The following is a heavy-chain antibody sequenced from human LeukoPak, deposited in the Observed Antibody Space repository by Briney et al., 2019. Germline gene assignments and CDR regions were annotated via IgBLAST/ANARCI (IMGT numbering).Heavy chain of an antibody. CDR3: AKVRDYYGSGSYPPHAFDI. CDR2: IYHSGST. D-gene: IGHD3-10*01. V-gene: IGHV4-4*02. CDR1: GGSISSSNW. J-gene: IGHJ3*02. Sequence: SGTLSLTCAVSGGSISSSNWWSWVRQPPGKGLEWIGEIYHSGSTNYNPSLKSRVTISVDKSKNQFSLKLSSVTAADTAVYYCAKVRDYYGSGSYPPHAFDIWGRGTMVTVSS.